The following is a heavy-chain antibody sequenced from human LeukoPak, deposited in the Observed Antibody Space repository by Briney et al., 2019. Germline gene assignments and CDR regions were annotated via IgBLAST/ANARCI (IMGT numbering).Heavy chain of an antibody. V-gene: IGHV3-9*01. J-gene: IGHJ4*02. Sequence: PGGSLRLSCAASGFTFDDYAMHWVRQAPGKGLEWVSGISWNSDTIGYADSVKGRFTISRDNAKNSLYLQMKSLRADDTAVYYCARDLHPRLTGYFDYWGQGTVVTVSS. CDR3: ARDLHPRLTGYFDY. CDR2: ISWNSDTI. CDR1: GFTFDDYA. D-gene: IGHD3-16*01.